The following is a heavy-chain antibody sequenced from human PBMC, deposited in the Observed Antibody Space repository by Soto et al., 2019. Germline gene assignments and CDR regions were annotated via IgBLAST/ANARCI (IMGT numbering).Heavy chain of an antibody. J-gene: IGHJ6*02. CDR3: ARTYGSSASCYGLYYFGMDV. D-gene: IGHD2-2*01. V-gene: IGHV4-61*01. CDR1: SSSVSSHSYY. Sequence: ETLPVTCNVSSSSVSSHSYYWSWIRQPPGKRLEWIGYVYYRGSPYYNPSLTSQGTISLDPSKNQSSLKLRSVTAADTAVYDCARTYGSSASCYGLYYFGMDVWGQGTTVTVS. CDR2: VYYRGSP.